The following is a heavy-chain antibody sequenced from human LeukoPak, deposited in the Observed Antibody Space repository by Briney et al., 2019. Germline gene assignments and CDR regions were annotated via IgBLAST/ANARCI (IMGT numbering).Heavy chain of an antibody. J-gene: IGHJ3*02. V-gene: IGHV3-30*02. CDR3: ARDSGYYDSSGSPLWAFDI. CDR2: IRYDGSNK. D-gene: IGHD3-22*01. Sequence: GGSLRLSCAASGFTFSSYGMHWVRQAPGKGLEWVAFIRYDGSNKYYADSVKGRFTISRDNSKNTLYLQMNSLRAEDTAVYYCARDSGYYDSSGSPLWAFDIWGQGTMVTVSS. CDR1: GFTFSSYG.